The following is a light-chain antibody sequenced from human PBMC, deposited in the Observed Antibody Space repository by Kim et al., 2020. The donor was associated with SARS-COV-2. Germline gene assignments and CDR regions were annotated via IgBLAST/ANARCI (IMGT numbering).Light chain of an antibody. Sequence: PEEKFTPDGRASQSVSSSYLTSYQQKPGQAPRLLIYGASTRATSIPARFSGSGSGTDFTLTISILQPEDFAVYYCQQDDNLPPGSSGQGTKLEIK. CDR3: QQDDNLPPGS. J-gene: IGKJ2*01. V-gene: IGKV3D-7*01. CDR2: GAS. CDR1: QSVSSSY.